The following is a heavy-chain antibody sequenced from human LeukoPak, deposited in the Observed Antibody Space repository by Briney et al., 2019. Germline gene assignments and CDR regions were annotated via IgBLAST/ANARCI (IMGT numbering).Heavy chain of an antibody. CDR3: ARGRGYCSSTGCYFFGFDY. CDR2: IKQDGSEK. D-gene: IGHD2-2*01. Sequence: GGSLRLSCAASGFTFSSYWMSWVRQAPGKGLEWVANIKQDGSEKYYVDSVKGRFTISRDNAKNALYLQMNSLRAEDTAVYYCARGRGYCSSTGCYFFGFDYWGQGTLVTVSS. CDR1: GFTFSSYW. J-gene: IGHJ4*02. V-gene: IGHV3-7*03.